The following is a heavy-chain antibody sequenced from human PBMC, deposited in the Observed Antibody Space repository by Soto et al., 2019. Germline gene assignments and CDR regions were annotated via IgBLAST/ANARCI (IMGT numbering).Heavy chain of an antibody. CDR3: ARSGGDYDSSGFHPSFDY. CDR2: IYYSGST. J-gene: IGHJ4*02. D-gene: IGHD3-22*01. CDR1: GGSISSGGYY. Sequence: SETLSLTCTVSGGSISSGGYYWSWIRQHPGKGLEWIGYIYYSGSTYYNPSLKSRVTISVDTSKNQSSLKLSSVTAAATAVYYSARSGGDYDSSGFHPSFDYWGQGTLVTVSS. V-gene: IGHV4-31*03.